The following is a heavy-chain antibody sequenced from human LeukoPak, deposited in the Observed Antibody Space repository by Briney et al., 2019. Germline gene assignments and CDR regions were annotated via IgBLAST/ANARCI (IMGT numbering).Heavy chain of an antibody. D-gene: IGHD2-2*01. V-gene: IGHV4-31*03. CDR1: GGSIRSGGYY. Sequence: PSQTLSLTCTVSGGSIRSGGYYWSWIRQHPGEGLEWIGYIHYSGSTYYNSSLKSRVTISVDRSKNQFSLKLSSVTAADTAVYYCARSGCSSTTCYANPHFDYWGQGTLVTVSS. CDR2: IHYSGST. CDR3: ARSGCSSTTCYANPHFDY. J-gene: IGHJ4*02.